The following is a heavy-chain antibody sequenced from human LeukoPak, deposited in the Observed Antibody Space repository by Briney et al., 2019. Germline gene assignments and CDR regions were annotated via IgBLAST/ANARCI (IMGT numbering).Heavy chain of an antibody. CDR2: INPSGSST. CDR3: ARDNSVGDIAWWFDP. J-gene: IGHJ5*02. D-gene: IGHD3-16*02. Sequence: GASVKVSCKASGYTFSRYGINWVRQAPGQGLEWMGLINPSGSSTLYAQKFQGRVTMTRDMSTTTDYMELSSLRSEDTAVYYCARDNSVGDIAWWFDPWGQGTLVTVSS. V-gene: IGHV1-46*01. CDR1: GYTFSRYG.